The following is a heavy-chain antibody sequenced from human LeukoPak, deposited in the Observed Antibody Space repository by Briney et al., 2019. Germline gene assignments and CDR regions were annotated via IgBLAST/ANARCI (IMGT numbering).Heavy chain of an antibody. CDR3: SGGCGGDCYSQFDY. D-gene: IGHD2-21*02. J-gene: IGHJ4*02. CDR2: ISYDGSNK. V-gene: IGHV3-30*03. CDR1: GFTFSSYG. Sequence: PGGSLRLSCAASGFTFSSYGMHWVRQAPGKGLEWVAVISYDGSNKYYADSVKGRFTISRDNSKNTLYLQMNSLRAEDTAVYYCSGGCGGDCYSQFDYWGQGTLVTISS.